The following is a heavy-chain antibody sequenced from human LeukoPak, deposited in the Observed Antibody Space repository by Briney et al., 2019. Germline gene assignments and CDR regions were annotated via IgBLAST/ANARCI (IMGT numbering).Heavy chain of an antibody. CDR3: AKDSSGRGAFDI. V-gene: IGHV3-33*06. CDR1: GFTFSSYG. CDR2: IWYDGSNK. D-gene: IGHD1-26*01. Sequence: PGGSLRLSCAASGFTFSSYGMHWVRQAPGKGLEWVAVIWYDGSNKYYADSVKGRFTISRDNSKNTMYLQMNSLRVEDTAIYYCAKDSSGRGAFDIWGQGTMVTVSS. J-gene: IGHJ3*02.